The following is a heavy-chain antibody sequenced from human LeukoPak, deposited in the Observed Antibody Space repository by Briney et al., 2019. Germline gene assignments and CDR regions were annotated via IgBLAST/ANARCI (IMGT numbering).Heavy chain of an antibody. CDR2: INPNSGGT. CDR1: GYTFTGYY. J-gene: IGHJ4*02. CDR3: ARAPPGPPGENDY. Sequence: GASVKVSCKASGYTFTGYYMHWVRQAPGQGLEWMGRINPNSGGTNYAQKFQGRVTMTRDTSISTAYMELSRLRSDDTAVYYCARAPPGPPGENDYWGQGTLVTVSS. V-gene: IGHV1-2*06.